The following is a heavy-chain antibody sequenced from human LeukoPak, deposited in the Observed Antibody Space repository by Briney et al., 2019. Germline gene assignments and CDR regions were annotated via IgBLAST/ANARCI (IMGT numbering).Heavy chain of an antibody. J-gene: IGHJ4*02. CDR1: GFTFSNYG. D-gene: IGHD2-2*01. Sequence: GGSLRLSCAASGFTFSNYGMHWVRQAPGKGLEWVAFIRYDGSNKYYADSVKGRFTISRDNSKNTLCLLMNSLRAEDTAVYYCAKDYCSSTSYYATYWGQGTLVTVSS. CDR3: AKDYCSSTSYYATY. V-gene: IGHV3-30*02. CDR2: IRYDGSNK.